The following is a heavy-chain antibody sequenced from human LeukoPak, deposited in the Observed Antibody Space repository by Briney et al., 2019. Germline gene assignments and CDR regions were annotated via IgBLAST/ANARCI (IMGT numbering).Heavy chain of an antibody. V-gene: IGHV3-23*01. D-gene: IGHD3-10*01. CDR3: ARRGWFGELFPANY. CDR2: ISGSGGST. Sequence: GGSLRLSCAASGFTFSSYAMSWVRQAPGKGLEWVSAISGSGGSTYYADSVKGRFTISRDNSKNTLYLQMNSLRAEDTAVYYCARRGWFGELFPANYWGQGNLVTVSS. CDR1: GFTFSSYA. J-gene: IGHJ4*02.